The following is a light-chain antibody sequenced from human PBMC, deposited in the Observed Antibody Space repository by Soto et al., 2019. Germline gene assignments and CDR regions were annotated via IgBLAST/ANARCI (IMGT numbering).Light chain of an antibody. CDR2: GST. CDR1: QRISISY. CDR3: QQYGVSPWT. Sequence: EIVLTQSPVTLSLSPGEGATLSCRASQRISISYLAWYQQKPGQSPRLLIYGSTTRATGIPDRFSGSGSGTDFTLTISRLEPEDFAVYSCQQYGVSPWTFGQGSIVEI. J-gene: IGKJ1*01. V-gene: IGKV3-20*01.